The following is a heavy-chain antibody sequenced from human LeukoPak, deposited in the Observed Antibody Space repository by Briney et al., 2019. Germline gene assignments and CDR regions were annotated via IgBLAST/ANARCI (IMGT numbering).Heavy chain of an antibody. CDR1: GFTFSNYN. Sequence: PGGSQRLSCAASGFTFSNYNMNWVRQAPGKGLEWVSYISSSSSTIYYADSVKGRFTISRDNAKNSLYLQMNSLRAEDTAVYYCASSATTYYYDSSGTFDYWGQGTLVTVSS. D-gene: IGHD3-22*01. CDR2: ISSSSSTI. V-gene: IGHV3-48*01. J-gene: IGHJ4*02. CDR3: ASSATTYYYDSSGTFDY.